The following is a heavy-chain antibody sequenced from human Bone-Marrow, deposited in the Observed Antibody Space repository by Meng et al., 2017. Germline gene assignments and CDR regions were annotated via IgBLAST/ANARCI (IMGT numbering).Heavy chain of an antibody. J-gene: IGHJ4*02. CDR3: ARGLEQPFDY. CDR1: GFTLSSYA. D-gene: IGHD1/OR15-1a*01. Sequence: GESLKISCAASGFTLSSYAMHWVRQAPGKGLEWVAVISYDGSNKYYADSVKGRFTISRDNSKNTLYLQMNSLRAEDTAVYYCARGLEQPFDYWGQGTLVTVSS. CDR2: ISYDGSNK. V-gene: IGHV3-30*04.